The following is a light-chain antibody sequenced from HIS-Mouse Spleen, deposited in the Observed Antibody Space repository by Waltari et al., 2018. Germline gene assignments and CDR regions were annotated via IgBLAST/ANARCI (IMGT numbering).Light chain of an antibody. V-gene: IGKV3-20*01. CDR2: GAS. J-gene: IGKJ2*01. CDR3: QQYGSSPPDT. CDR1: QSVSSSY. Sequence: EIVLTQSPGTLSLSPGERATLPCRASQSVSSSYLAWYQQKPCQAPRLLIYGASSRATGIPDRFSGSGSGTDFTLTISRLEPEDFAVYYCQQYGSSPPDTFGQGTKLEIK.